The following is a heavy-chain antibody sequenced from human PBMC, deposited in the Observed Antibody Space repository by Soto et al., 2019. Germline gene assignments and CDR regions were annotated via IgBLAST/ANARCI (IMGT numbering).Heavy chain of an antibody. CDR3: ARDRVDCSGGNCWRSVEDT. D-gene: IGHD2-15*01. CDR2: IDPSGGGT. CDR1: GYTFTSYY. J-gene: IGHJ5*02. V-gene: IGHV1-46*01. Sequence: QVQLVQSGAEVKKPGASVKVSCKASGYTFTSYYMHWVRQAPGQGLEWMGIIDPSGGGTSYAQKSQRRITLTRDTSTSTVYMELSSLRSEDTAVYYCARDRVDCSGGNCWRSVEDTWGQGTLVTVSS.